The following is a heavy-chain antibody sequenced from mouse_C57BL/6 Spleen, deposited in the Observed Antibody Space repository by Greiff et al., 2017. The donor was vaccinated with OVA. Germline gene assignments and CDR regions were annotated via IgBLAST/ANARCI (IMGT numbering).Heavy chain of an antibody. CDR1: GFTFSSYA. D-gene: IGHD1-1*02. CDR3: AREDYGGY. J-gene: IGHJ2*01. Sequence: EANVVESGGGLVKPGGSLKLSCAASGFTFSSYAMSWVRQTPEKRLEWVATISDGGSYTYYPDNVKGRFTISRDNAKNNLYLQMSHLKSEDTAMYYCAREDYGGYWGQGTTLTVSS. CDR2: ISDGGSYT. V-gene: IGHV5-4*03.